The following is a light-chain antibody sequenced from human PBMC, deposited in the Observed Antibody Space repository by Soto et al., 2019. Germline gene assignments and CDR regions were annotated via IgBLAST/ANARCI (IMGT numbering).Light chain of an antibody. Sequence: EIQMTQSPSTLSGSVGDRVTITCRASQTISSWLAWYQQKPGKALKLLIYKASTLKSGVPSRFSGSGSGTEFTLTISSLQPDDFATYYCQHYNSYSEAFVQGTKVDIK. J-gene: IGKJ1*01. CDR3: QHYNSYSEA. V-gene: IGKV1-5*03. CDR2: KAS. CDR1: QTISSW.